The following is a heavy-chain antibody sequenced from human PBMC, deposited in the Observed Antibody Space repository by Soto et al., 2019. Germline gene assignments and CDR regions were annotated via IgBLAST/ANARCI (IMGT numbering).Heavy chain of an antibody. CDR1: GGSISSGGYY. D-gene: IGHD1-26*01. V-gene: IGHV4-30-4*08. CDR3: ARDRGGGSYGFWTYCFDY. Sequence: SETLSLTXTVSGGSISSGGYYWSWIRQHPGKGLEWIGYIYYSGSTYYNPSLKSRVTISVDTSKNQFSLKVSSVTAADTAVYYCARDRGGGSYGFWTYCFDYWGQGTLVTVSS. CDR2: IYYSGST. J-gene: IGHJ4*02.